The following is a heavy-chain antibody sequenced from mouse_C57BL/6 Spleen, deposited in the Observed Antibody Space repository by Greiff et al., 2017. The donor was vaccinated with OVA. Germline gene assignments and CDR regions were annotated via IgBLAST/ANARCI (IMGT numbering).Heavy chain of an antibody. CDR3: ARRLILSWFAY. J-gene: IGHJ3*01. D-gene: IGHD1-2*01. V-gene: IGHV5-17*01. CDR1: GFTFSDYG. CDR2: ISSGSSTI. Sequence: EVHLVESGGGLVKPGGSLKLSCAASGFTFSDYGMHWVRQAPEQGLEWVAYISSGSSTINYADTVKGRFTISRDKAKNTLFLQMTSLRSEDTAMYYCARRLILSWFAYWGQGTLVTVSA.